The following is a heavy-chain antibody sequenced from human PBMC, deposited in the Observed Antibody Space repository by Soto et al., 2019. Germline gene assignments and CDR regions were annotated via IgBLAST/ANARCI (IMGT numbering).Heavy chain of an antibody. V-gene: IGHV4-30-4*01. CDR2: IYYSGST. CDR3: ARESMDTAYDY. CDR1: GGSISSGDYY. J-gene: IGHJ4*02. Sequence: SETLSLTCTVSGGSISSGDYYWSWIRQPPGKGLEWIGYIYYSGSTYYNPSLKSRVTISVDTSKNQFSLKLSSVTAADTAVYYCARESMDTAYDYWGQGTLVTVSS. D-gene: IGHD5-18*01.